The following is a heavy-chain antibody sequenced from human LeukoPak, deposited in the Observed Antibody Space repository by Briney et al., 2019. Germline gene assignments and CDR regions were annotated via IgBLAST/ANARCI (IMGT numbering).Heavy chain of an antibody. Sequence: GASVKVSCKASGYTFTGYYMHWVRQAPGQGLEWMGWINPNSGGTNYAQKFQGRVTMTRDTSTSTVYMELSSLRSEDTAVYYCAKTHGVAYYYYMDVWGKGTTVTVSS. V-gene: IGHV1-2*02. CDR2: INPNSGGT. CDR1: GYTFTGYY. J-gene: IGHJ6*03. D-gene: IGHD3-3*01. CDR3: AKTHGVAYYYYMDV.